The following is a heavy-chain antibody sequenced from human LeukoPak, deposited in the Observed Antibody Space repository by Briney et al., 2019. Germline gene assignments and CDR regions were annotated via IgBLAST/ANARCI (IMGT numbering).Heavy chain of an antibody. CDR3: ARHASGYQPNYFDY. J-gene: IGHJ4*02. V-gene: IGHV4-59*08. D-gene: IGHD6-25*01. CDR2: IYYSGST. CDR1: GGSISSYY. Sequence: PSETLSLTCTVSGGSISSYYWSWIRQPPGKGLEWIGYIYYSGSTNYNPSLKSRVTISVDTSENQFSLKLSSVTATDTAVYYCARHASGYQPNYFDYWGQGTLVTASS.